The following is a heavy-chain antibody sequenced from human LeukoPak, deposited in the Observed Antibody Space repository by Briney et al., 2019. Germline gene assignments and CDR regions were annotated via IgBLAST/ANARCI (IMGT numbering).Heavy chain of an antibody. V-gene: IGHV3-21*01. D-gene: IGHD3-22*01. CDR2: ISSSSSYI. CDR3: ATGRYYYDSSGWI. Sequence: GGSLRLSCAASGFTFSSYSMNWVRQAPGKGLEWVSSISSSSSYIYYADSVKGRFTISRDNAKNSLYLQMNSLRAEDTAVYYCATGRYYYDSSGWIWGHGTMVTVSS. J-gene: IGHJ3*02. CDR1: GFTFSSYS.